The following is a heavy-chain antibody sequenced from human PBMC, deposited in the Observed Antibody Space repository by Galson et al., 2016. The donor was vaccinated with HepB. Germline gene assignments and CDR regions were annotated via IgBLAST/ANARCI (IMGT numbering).Heavy chain of an antibody. CDR1: GYTFTSYY. D-gene: IGHD6-13*01. V-gene: IGHV1-46*01. Sequence: SVKVSCKASGYTFTSYYMHWVRQAPGQGLEWMGIINPSGGSTSYAQKFQGRVTMTRDTSTSTVYMELSSLRSEDTAVYYCARESIAAAGTDAFDIWGQGTMVTVSS. CDR3: ARESIAAAGTDAFDI. J-gene: IGHJ3*02. CDR2: INPSGGST.